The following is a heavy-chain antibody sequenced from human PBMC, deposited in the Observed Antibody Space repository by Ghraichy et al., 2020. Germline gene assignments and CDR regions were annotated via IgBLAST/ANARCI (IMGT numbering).Heavy chain of an antibody. CDR1: GGSISSGDYS. V-gene: IGHV4-30-2*01. J-gene: IGHJ5*02. CDR3: ARIANWFDP. CDR2: IHQSGST. Sequence: SCAVSGGSISSGDYSWSWIRQPPGKGLEWIGSIHQSGSTYFNPSLESRVTISIDKPKNQLSLKLSSVTAADTAVYYCARIANWFDPWGQGTLVTVSS.